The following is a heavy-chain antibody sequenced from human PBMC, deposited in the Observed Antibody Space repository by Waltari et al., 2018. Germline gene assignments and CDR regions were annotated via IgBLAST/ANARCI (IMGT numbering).Heavy chain of an antibody. J-gene: IGHJ6*03. CDR1: GGSFSGYY. V-gene: IGHV4-34*01. CDR3: ARGRRGVRPYYMDV. CDR2: INHSGST. Sequence: QVQLQQWGAGLLKPSETLSLTCAVYGGSFSGYYWSWIRQPPGKGLEWIGEINHSGSTNYIPSLKSRVTISVDTSKNQFSLKLSSVTAADTAVYYCARGRRGVRPYYMDVWGKGTTVTIPS. D-gene: IGHD3-10*01.